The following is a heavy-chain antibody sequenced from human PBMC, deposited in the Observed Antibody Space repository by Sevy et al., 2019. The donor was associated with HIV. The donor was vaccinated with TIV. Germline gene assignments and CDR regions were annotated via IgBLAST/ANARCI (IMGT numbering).Heavy chain of an antibody. J-gene: IGHJ4*02. V-gene: IGHV5-51*01. D-gene: IGHD3-16*01. CDR3: ASSASPILWAIDY. CDR2: IYPGDSDT. CDR1: GYTFTNYW. Sequence: GESLKISCKGSGYTFTNYWIGWVRQMPGKGLEWMGIIYPGDSDTRYSPSFQGQVTISADQSFSAAYLQWSSLMASDSAMYYCASSASPILWAIDYWGQGTLVTVSS.